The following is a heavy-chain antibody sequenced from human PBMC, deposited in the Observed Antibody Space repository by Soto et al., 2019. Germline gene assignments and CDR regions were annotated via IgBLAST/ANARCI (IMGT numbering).Heavy chain of an antibody. V-gene: IGHV1-18*01. Sequence: ASVKVSCKASGYLFTDYGIAWVRQAPGQGLEWMGWINVFDGDPRYAPNVQGRVTMTKDTSTNTASMELRSLRSDDTAVYFCVRVRRGQMDYWGQGSLVTVSS. CDR1: GYLFTDYG. CDR3: VRVRRGQMDY. CDR2: INVFDGDP. J-gene: IGHJ4*02. D-gene: IGHD3-10*01.